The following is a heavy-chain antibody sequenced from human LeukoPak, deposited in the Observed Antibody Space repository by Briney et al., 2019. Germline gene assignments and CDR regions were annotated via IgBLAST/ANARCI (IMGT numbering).Heavy chain of an antibody. Sequence: SGGSLRLSCAASGFTVSSNYMSWVRQAPGKGLEWVSVIYSGGSTYYADSVKGRFTISRDNSKNTLYLQMNSLRAEDTAVYYCARDRSWYYDFWSGYNYWGQGTLVTVSS. CDR1: GFTVSSNY. J-gene: IGHJ4*02. V-gene: IGHV3-53*01. D-gene: IGHD3-3*01. CDR2: IYSGGST. CDR3: ARDRSWYYDFWSGYNY.